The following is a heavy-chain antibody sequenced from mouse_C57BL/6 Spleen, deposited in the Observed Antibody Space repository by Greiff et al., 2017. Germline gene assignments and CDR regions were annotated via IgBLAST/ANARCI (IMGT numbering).Heavy chain of an antibody. D-gene: IGHD2-5*01. Sequence: EVMLVESGGGLVKPGGSLKLSCAASGFTFSDYGMHWVRQAPEKGLEWVAYISSGSSTIYYADTVKGRFTISRDNAKNTLFLQRTSLRSEDTAMYYCARIHYSNSLFAYWGQGTLVTVSA. J-gene: IGHJ3*01. V-gene: IGHV5-17*01. CDR2: ISSGSSTI. CDR3: ARIHYSNSLFAY. CDR1: GFTFSDYG.